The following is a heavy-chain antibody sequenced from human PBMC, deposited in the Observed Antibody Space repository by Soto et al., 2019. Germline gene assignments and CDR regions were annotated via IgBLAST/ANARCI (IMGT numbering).Heavy chain of an antibody. CDR1: GFTVSNNY. V-gene: IGHV3-53*01. CDR2: IYSGGNT. Sequence: GGSLRLSCAASGFTVSNNYMSWVRQAPGKGLEWVSVIYSGGNTDYADSVKGRFTISRDNSKRTVYLQMNSLRDEDTGVYYCARARDGYNFLYEPTWGQGTLVTVSS. D-gene: IGHD5-12*01. J-gene: IGHJ4*02. CDR3: ARARDGYNFLYEPT.